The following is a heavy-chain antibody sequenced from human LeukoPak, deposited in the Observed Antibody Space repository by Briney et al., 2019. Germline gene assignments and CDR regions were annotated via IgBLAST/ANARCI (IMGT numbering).Heavy chain of an antibody. CDR1: GGSFSGYY. V-gene: IGHV4-34*01. CDR2: INHSGST. J-gene: IGHJ6*02. CDR3: ARGQVAAAGYGMDV. D-gene: IGHD6-13*01. Sequence: PSETLSLTCAVYGGSFSGYYWSWIRQPPGKGLEWIGEINHSGSTNYNPSLKSRVTISVDTSKNQFSLKPSSVTAADTAVYYCARGQVAAAGYGMDVWGQGTTVTVSS.